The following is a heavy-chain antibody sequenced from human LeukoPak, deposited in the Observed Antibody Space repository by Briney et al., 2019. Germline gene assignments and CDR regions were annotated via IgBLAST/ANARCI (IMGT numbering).Heavy chain of an antibody. J-gene: IGHJ4*02. CDR1: GGSISSYY. D-gene: IGHD6-19*01. CDR2: IYTSGST. Sequence: PSETLSLTCTVSGGSISSYYWSWIRQPAGKGLEWIGRIYTSGSTNYSPSLKSRVTMSVDTSKNQFSLKLSSVTAADTAVYYCARDGSGWYDNYFDYWGQGTLVTVSS. CDR3: ARDGSGWYDNYFDY. V-gene: IGHV4-4*07.